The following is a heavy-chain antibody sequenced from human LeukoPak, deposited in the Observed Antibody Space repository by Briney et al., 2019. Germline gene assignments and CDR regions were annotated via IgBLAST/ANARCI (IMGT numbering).Heavy chain of an antibody. V-gene: IGHV3-23*01. Sequence: GGSLRLSCAASGYTFSSYDMSWVRQAPGKGLEWVSSISGGGGNTYYADSVKGRFTFSRDTSKNTLYMQLNSLRAEDTAVYYCAKLYNDYGDENLHYWGQGTLVTVSS. J-gene: IGHJ4*02. CDR1: GYTFSSYD. CDR3: AKLYNDYGDENLHY. CDR2: ISGGGGNT. D-gene: IGHD4-17*01.